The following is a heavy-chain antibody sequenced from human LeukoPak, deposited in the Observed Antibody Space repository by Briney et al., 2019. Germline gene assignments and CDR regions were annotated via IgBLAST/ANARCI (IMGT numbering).Heavy chain of an antibody. D-gene: IGHD2-21*02. CDR3: AKCEKASHCFFDY. J-gene: IGHJ4*02. CDR2: ISGSGGST. Sequence: GGSLRLSCAASGFTFSSYAMSWVRQAPGKGLEWVSAISGSGGSTYYADSVKGRFTISRDNSKNTLYLQMSSLRAEDTAVYYCAKCEKASHCFFDYWGQGTLVTVSS. V-gene: IGHV3-23*01. CDR1: GFTFSSYA.